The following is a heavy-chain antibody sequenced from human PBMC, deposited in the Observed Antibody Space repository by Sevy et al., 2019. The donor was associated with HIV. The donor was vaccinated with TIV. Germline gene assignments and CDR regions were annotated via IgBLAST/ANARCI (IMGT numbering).Heavy chain of an antibody. V-gene: IGHV3-23*01. J-gene: IGHJ4*02. CDR3: AKKMGGGSGMAFLVDY. Sequence: GGSLRLSCAASGFTFSNFAMGWVRQAPGKGLDWISVISGTGDYKYYADSVKGRFTNSSDNSKNTLSLQLNSLRAEDTAIFYCAKKMGGGSGMAFLVDYWGQGTLVTVSS. CDR2: ISGTGDYK. CDR1: GFTFSNFA. D-gene: IGHD5-18*01.